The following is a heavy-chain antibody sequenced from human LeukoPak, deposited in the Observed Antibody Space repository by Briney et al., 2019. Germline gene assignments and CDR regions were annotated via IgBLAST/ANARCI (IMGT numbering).Heavy chain of an antibody. CDR1: GYILTELS. CDR3: ARGAVAGTVGGYY. Sequence: ASVKVSCKVSGYILTELSMHWVRQAPVKGLEWMGGFDPEDGETIYAQKFQGRVTITADESTSTAYMELSSLRSEDTAVYYCARGAVAGTVGGYYWGQGTLVTVSS. V-gene: IGHV1-24*01. D-gene: IGHD6-19*01. J-gene: IGHJ4*02. CDR2: FDPEDGET.